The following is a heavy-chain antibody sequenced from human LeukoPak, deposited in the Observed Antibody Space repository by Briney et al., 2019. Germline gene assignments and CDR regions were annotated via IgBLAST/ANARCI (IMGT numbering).Heavy chain of an antibody. D-gene: IGHD3-3*01. J-gene: IGHJ4*02. CDR1: GGSISGSSYY. CDR3: ARHSGFLEWLLDY. V-gene: IGHV4-39*01. Sequence: SETLSLTCTVSGGSISGSSYYWGWIRQPPGKGLEWIGSIYYSGSTYYNPSLKSRVTISVDTSKNQFSLKLSSVTAADTAVYYCARHSGFLEWLLDYWGQGTLVTVSS. CDR2: IYYSGST.